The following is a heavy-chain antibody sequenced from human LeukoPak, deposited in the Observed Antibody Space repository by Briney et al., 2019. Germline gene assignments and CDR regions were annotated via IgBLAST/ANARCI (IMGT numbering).Heavy chain of an antibody. V-gene: IGHV1-2*02. Sequence: ASVKVSCKASGYTFTGYYMHWERQAPGQGLEWMGWINPNSGGTNDAQKFQGRVTMTRDTSISTAYMELSRLRSDDTAVYYCAREIEGATLDYWGQGTLVTVSS. J-gene: IGHJ4*02. CDR3: AREIEGATLDY. CDR1: GYTFTGYY. CDR2: INPNSGGT. D-gene: IGHD1-26*01.